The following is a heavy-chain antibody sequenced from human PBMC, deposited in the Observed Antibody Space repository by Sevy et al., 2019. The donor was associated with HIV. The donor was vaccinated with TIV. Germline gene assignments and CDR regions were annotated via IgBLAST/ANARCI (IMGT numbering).Heavy chain of an antibody. CDR1: GFAFYDYS. V-gene: IGHV3-23*01. CDR3: AREGCTRPHDY. J-gene: IGHJ4*02. D-gene: IGHD2-8*01. CDR2: LSFGCGKI. Sequence: RGYLRLSCAASGFAFYDYSMSWIRQAPGKGLEWVATLSFGCGKIKYADSVKGRFTVSRVNSKNSFYLQMDNLRVEDTALYYCAREGCTRPHDYWGQGTRVTVSS.